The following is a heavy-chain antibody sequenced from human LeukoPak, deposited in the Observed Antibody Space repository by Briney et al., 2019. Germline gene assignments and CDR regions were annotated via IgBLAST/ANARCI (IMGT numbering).Heavy chain of an antibody. CDR2: IYYSGST. CDR1: GYSISSSNW. J-gene: IGHJ3*02. V-gene: IGHV4-28*01. CDR3: ARNLACGGDCFNDAFDI. D-gene: IGHD2-21*01. Sequence: SETLSLTCAVSGYSISSSNWWGWIRQPPGKGLEWIGYIYYSGSTYYNPSLKSRVTMSVDTSKNQFSLKLSSVTAVDTAVYYCARNLACGGDCFNDAFDIWGRGTMVTVSS.